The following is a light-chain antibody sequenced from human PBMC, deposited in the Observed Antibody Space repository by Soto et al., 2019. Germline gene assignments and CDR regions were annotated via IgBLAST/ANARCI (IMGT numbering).Light chain of an antibody. Sequence: LSLSKSERATLSFRVSQSVSNNYLAWYQQKPGQAPRLLIYDASNRATGIPDRFSGSGSGTDFTLTISCLQAEDVAPYYCKQYYSHPWTFGQGTKV. CDR2: DAS. CDR1: QSVSNNY. J-gene: IGKJ1*01. V-gene: IGKV3D-7*01. CDR3: KQYYSHPWT.